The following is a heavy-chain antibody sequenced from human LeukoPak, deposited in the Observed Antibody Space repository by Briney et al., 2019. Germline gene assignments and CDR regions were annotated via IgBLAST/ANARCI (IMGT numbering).Heavy chain of an antibody. CDR1: GGTFSSYA. J-gene: IGHJ6*03. D-gene: IGHD3-10*01. CDR2: IIPIFGTA. V-gene: IGHV1-69*13. Sequence: SVKVSCKASGGTFSSYAISWVRQAPGQGLEWMGGIIPIFGTANYAQKFQGRVTITADESTSTAYMELSSLRSEDTAVYYCARVPTGLSMVRGVSYYYYMDVWGKGTTVTISS. CDR3: ARVPTGLSMVRGVSYYYYMDV.